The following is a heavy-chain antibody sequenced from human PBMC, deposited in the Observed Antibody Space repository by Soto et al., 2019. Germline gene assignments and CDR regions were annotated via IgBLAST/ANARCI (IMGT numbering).Heavy chain of an antibody. CDR2: ISYDGSNK. J-gene: IGHJ4*02. Sequence: GGSLRLSCAASGFTFSSYGMHWVRQAPGKGLEWVAVISYDGSNKYYADSVKGRFTISRDNSKNTLYLQMNSLRAEDTAVYYCAKVLEVSGWLIDYWGQGTLVTVSS. CDR1: GFTFSSYG. D-gene: IGHD6-19*01. CDR3: AKVLEVSGWLIDY. V-gene: IGHV3-30*18.